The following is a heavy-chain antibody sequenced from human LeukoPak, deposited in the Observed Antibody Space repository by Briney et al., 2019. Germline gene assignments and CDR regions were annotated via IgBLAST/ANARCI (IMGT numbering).Heavy chain of an antibody. CDR1: GFTFSSYW. D-gene: IGHD6-25*01. Sequence: PGGSLRLSCAASGFTFSSYWMSWVRQAPGKGLEWVANIKQDGSEKYYVDSVKGRFTISRDNAKNSLYLQMNSLRAEDTAVYYCARDLRRGYYYGMDVWGQGTTVTVSS. CDR2: IKQDGSEK. J-gene: IGHJ6*02. CDR3: ARDLRRGYYYGMDV. V-gene: IGHV3-7*01.